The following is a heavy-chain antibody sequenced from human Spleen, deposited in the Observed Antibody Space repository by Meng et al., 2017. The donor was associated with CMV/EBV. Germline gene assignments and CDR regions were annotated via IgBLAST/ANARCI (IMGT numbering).Heavy chain of an antibody. CDR1: GGSSSSGDYY. V-gene: IGHV4-30-4*08. Sequence: GHVQRAGEGLLKPSETLSLTCTVSGGSSSSGDYYWSWIRQPPGKGLEWIGYIYYSGSTYYNPSLKSRVTISVDTSKNQFSLKLSSVTAADTAVYYCAGDIVVVPAVPLGYWGQGALVTVSS. CDR3: AGDIVVVPAVPLGY. CDR2: IYYSGST. D-gene: IGHD2-2*01. J-gene: IGHJ4*02.